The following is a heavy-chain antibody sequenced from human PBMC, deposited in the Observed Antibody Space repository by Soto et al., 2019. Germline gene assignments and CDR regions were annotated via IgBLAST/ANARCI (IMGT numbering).Heavy chain of an antibody. Sequence: QVQLVQSGAEVKKPGASVKVSCKTSGYTFTGYYIHWVRQAPGQGLEWMALINPNRGNTNYGHKGQGRVTLTRDTSINTVYMEVTSLRFDDTAVYYCAVAGLPFECWGQGTLVTVFS. V-gene: IGHV1-2*02. CDR1: GYTFTGYY. CDR2: INPNRGNT. CDR3: AVAGLPFEC. D-gene: IGHD6-19*01. J-gene: IGHJ1*01.